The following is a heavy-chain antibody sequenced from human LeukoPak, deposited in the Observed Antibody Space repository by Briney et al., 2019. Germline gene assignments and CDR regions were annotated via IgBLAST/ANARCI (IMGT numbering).Heavy chain of an antibody. CDR3: ARGRMTTVPYYFDY. CDR2: INWNGGST. D-gene: IGHD4-17*01. V-gene: IGHV3-20*04. J-gene: IGHJ4*02. Sequence: PGGSLRLSCAASGFTFDDYGMSWVRQAPGKGLEWVPGINWNGGSTGYADSVKGRFTISRDNAKNSLYLQMNSLRAEDTALYYCARGRMTTVPYYFDYWGQGTLVTVSS. CDR1: GFTFDDYG.